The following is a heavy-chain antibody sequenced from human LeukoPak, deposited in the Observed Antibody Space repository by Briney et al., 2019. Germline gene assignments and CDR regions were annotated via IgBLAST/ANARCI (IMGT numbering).Heavy chain of an antibody. CDR1: GGSISSSNW. CDR3: ARALYYYGSGWGPVHDY. J-gene: IGHJ4*02. Sequence: PSETLSLTCAVSGGSISSSNWWSWVRQPPGKGLEWIGEIYHSGSTNYNPSLKSRVTMSVDTSKNQFSLKLSSVTAADTAVYYCARALYYYGSGWGPVHDYWGQGTLVTVSS. D-gene: IGHD3-10*01. CDR2: IYHSGST. V-gene: IGHV4-4*02.